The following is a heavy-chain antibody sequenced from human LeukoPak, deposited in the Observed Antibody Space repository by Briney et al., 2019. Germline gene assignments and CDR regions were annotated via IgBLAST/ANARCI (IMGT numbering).Heavy chain of an antibody. D-gene: IGHD6-13*01. CDR2: INHSGST. Sequence: SETLSLTCAVYGGSFSGYYWSWIRQPPGKGLEWIGEINHSGSTNYSPSLKGRVTISVDTSKNQFSLKLSSVTAADTAVYYCVRSAFGSSWSENWGQGTLVTVSS. CDR3: VRSAFGSSWSEN. J-gene: IGHJ4*02. CDR1: GGSFSGYY. V-gene: IGHV4-34*01.